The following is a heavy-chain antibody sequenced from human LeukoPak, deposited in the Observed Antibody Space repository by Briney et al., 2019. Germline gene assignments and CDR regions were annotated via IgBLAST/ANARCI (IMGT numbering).Heavy chain of an antibody. CDR3: ASGYDILTGDLYYMDV. J-gene: IGHJ6*03. CDR1: GGTFSSYA. CDR2: IIPIFGTA. Sequence: SVKVSCKASGGTFSSYAISWVRQAPGQGLEWMGGIIPIFGTANYAQKFQGRVTITTDESTSTAYMELSSLRSEDTAVYYCASGYDILTGDLYYMDVWGKGTTVTVSS. D-gene: IGHD3-9*01. V-gene: IGHV1-69*05.